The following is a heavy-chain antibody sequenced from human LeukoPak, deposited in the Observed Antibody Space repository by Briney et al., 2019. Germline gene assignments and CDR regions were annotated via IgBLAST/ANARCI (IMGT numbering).Heavy chain of an antibody. CDR2: ISGSGGST. Sequence: GASLRLSCAASGFTFSSYAMSWVRQAPGKGLEWVSAISGSGGSTYYADSVKGRFTISRDNSKNTLYLQMNSLRAEDTAVYYCANIIAAAGPGNFDYWGQGTLVTVSS. V-gene: IGHV3-23*01. CDR1: GFTFSSYA. CDR3: ANIIAAAGPGNFDY. J-gene: IGHJ4*02. D-gene: IGHD6-13*01.